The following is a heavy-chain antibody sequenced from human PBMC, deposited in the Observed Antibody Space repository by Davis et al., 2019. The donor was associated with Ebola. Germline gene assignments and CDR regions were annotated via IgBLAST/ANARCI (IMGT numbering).Heavy chain of an antibody. D-gene: IGHD5-18*01. CDR3: ARDEGWGTATAYYYYGMDA. CDR1: GFTFSSYW. J-gene: IGHJ6*02. V-gene: IGHV3-7*03. CDR2: IKQDGSEK. Sequence: GESLKISCAASGFTFSSYWMSWVRQAPGKGLEWVANIKQDGSEKYYVDSVKGRFTISRDNAKNSLYLQMNSLRAEDTAVYYCARDEGWGTATAYYYYGMDAWGQGTTVTVSS.